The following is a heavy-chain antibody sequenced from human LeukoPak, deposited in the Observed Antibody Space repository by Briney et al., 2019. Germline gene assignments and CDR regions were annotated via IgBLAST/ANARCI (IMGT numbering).Heavy chain of an antibody. D-gene: IGHD6-19*01. J-gene: IGHJ4*02. CDR3: AASVSGWLYYFDY. CDR2: ISYDGSNK. CDR1: GFTVSSNY. V-gene: IGHV3-30-3*01. Sequence: GGSLRLSCAASGFTVSSNYMSWVRQAPGKGLEWVAVISYDGSNKYYADSVKGRFTISRDNSRNTLYLQMNSLRAEDTAVYYCAASVSGWLYYFDYWGQGTLVTVSS.